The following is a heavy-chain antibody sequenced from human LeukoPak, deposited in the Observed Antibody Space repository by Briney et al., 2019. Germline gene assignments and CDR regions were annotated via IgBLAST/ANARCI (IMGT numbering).Heavy chain of an antibody. J-gene: IGHJ4*02. V-gene: IGHV4-31*03. Sequence: PSQTLSLTCTVSGGSVCSGGYYWSWIRQHPGKGLEWIGYIYYSGNTYYNPSLKSRVSISVDTSKNQFSLKLSSVTAADTAVYYCAISPDYGDYHGVDFWGQGNLVTVSS. CDR2: IYYSGNT. D-gene: IGHD4-17*01. CDR3: AISPDYGDYHGVDF. CDR1: GGSVCSGGYY.